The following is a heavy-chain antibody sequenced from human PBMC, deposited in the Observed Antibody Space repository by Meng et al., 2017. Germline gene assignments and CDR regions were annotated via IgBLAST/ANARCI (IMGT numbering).Heavy chain of an antibody. CDR2: INHSGST. V-gene: IGHV4-34*01. J-gene: IGHJ4*02. D-gene: IGHD5-18*01. CDR3: ASSGYSYGYRFDY. Sequence: QVQLPQWVAGLLKPSDTLSLTCAVYGGSFSRYYWSWIRQPPGKGLEWIGEINHSGSTNYNPSLKSRVTISVDTSKNQFSLKLSSVTAADTAVYYCASSGYSYGYRFDYWGQGTLVTVSS. CDR1: GGSFSRYY.